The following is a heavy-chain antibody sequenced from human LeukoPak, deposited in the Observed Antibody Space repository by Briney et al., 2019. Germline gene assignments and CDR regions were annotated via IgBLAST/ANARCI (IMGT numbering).Heavy chain of an antibody. Sequence: PGGSLRLSCAASGFTFRNFWMNWVRQAPGKGLEWVSAISNNGGYTYYADSVQGRFTISRDNSKSTLCLQMNSLRAEDTAVYYCAKQLGYCSDGSCYFPYWGQGTLVTVSS. CDR3: AKQLGYCSDGSCYFPY. V-gene: IGHV3-23*01. CDR2: ISNNGGYT. J-gene: IGHJ4*02. CDR1: GFTFRNFW. D-gene: IGHD2-15*01.